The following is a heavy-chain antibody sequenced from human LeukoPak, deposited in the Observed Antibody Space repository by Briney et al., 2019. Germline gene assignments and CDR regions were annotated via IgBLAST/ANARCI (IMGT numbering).Heavy chain of an antibody. V-gene: IGHV3-48*04. D-gene: IGHD3-10*01. CDR3: AREETMVRGISWFDP. CDR2: ISSSSSTI. Sequence: GGSLRLSCAASGFTFSSYSMNWVRQAPGKGLEWVSYISSSSSTIYYADSVKGRFTISRDNAKNSLYLQMNSLRAEDTAVYYCAREETMVRGISWFDPWGQGTLVTVSS. CDR1: GFTFSSYS. J-gene: IGHJ5*02.